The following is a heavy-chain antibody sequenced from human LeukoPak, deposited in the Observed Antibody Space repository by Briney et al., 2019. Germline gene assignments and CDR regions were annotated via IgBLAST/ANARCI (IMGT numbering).Heavy chain of an antibody. V-gene: IGHV4-34*01. D-gene: IGHD1-26*01. Sequence: SETLSLTCAVYGGSFSGYYWSWIRQPPGKGLEWIGEINHSGSTNYNPSIKSRVNISVDTSKNQFSLKLSSVTAADTAVYYCARGRHSGSYYARPHWFDPWGQGTLVTVSS. CDR1: GGSFSGYY. CDR2: INHSGST. CDR3: ARGRHSGSYYARPHWFDP. J-gene: IGHJ5*02.